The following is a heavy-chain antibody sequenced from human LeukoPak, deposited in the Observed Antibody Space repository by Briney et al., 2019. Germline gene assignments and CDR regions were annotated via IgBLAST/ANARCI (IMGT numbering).Heavy chain of an antibody. CDR2: IRYDGSNK. CDR3: AKEEDYYDSSGPPPRVDFDY. D-gene: IGHD3-22*01. J-gene: IGHJ4*02. V-gene: IGHV3-30*02. CDR1: GFTFSSYG. Sequence: HPGGSLRLSCAASGFTFSSYGMHWVRQAPGKGLEWVAFIRYDGSNKYYADSVRGRFTIPRDNSKNTLYLQMNSLRAEDTAVYYCAKEEDYYDSSGPPPRVDFDYWGQGTLVTVSS.